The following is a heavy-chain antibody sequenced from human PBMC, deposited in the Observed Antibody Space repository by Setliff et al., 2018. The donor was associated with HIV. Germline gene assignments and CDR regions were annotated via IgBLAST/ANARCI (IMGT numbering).Heavy chain of an antibody. Sequence: SETLSLTCSVSGGSFNGYYWSWIRQPPGKGLEWIGYIYIYNSGSTNYNPSLTSRVTISADTSRNQFSLKLTSVTAADTAIYYCARGVNFNYWGQGTQVTVSS. CDR2: IYIYNSGST. V-gene: IGHV4-59*01. CDR1: GGSFNGYY. CDR3: ARGVNFNY. J-gene: IGHJ4*02. D-gene: IGHD3-3*01.